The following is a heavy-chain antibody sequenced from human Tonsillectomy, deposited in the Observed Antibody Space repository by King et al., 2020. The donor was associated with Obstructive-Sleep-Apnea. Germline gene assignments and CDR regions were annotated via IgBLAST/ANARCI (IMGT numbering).Heavy chain of an antibody. D-gene: IGHD2-2*02. CDR2: IYYSGST. V-gene: IGHV4-31*03. CDR1: GGSISSGGYY. J-gene: IGHJ6*02. Sequence: QLQESGPGLVKPSQTLSLTCTVSGGSISSGGYYWSWIRQHPGKGLEWIGYIYYSGSTYYNPSLKSRVTISVDTPKNQFSLKLSSVTAADTAVYYCARSGVGCSSTSCHTVYYYYGMDVWGQGTTVTVSS. CDR3: ARSGVGCSSTSCHTVYYYYGMDV.